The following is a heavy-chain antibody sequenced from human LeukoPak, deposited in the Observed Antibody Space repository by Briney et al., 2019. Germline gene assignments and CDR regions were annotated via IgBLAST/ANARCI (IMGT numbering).Heavy chain of an antibody. J-gene: IGHJ4*02. D-gene: IGHD1-26*01. V-gene: IGHV3-30*03. CDR3: ARVVGATRTYYFDY. CDR2: ISYDGSNK. Sequence: GGSLRLSCATSGFSFSSFWMSWVRQAPGKGLEWVAVISYDGSNKYYADSVKGRFTISRDNSKNTLYLQMNSLRAEDTAVYYCARVVGATRTYYFDYWGQGTLVTVSS. CDR1: GFSFSSFW.